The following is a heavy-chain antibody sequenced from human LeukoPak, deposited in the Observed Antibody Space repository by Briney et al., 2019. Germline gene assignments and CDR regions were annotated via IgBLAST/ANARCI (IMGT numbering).Heavy chain of an antibody. CDR3: ARVSDSSDSYFDY. D-gene: IGHD3-22*01. V-gene: IGHV3-48*04. CDR2: ISSSSTTI. Sequence: GGSLRLSCAASGFTFSSYSMNWVRQAPGKGLECVSYISSSSTTIYYADSVKGRFTISRDNAKNSLYLQMNSLRAEDTAVYYCARVSDSSDSYFDYWGQGTLVTVSS. CDR1: GFTFSSYS. J-gene: IGHJ4*02.